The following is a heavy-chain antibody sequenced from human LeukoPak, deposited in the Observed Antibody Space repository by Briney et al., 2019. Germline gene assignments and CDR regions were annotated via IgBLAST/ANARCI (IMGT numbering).Heavy chain of an antibody. CDR1: GFTFSSNA. CDR2: IGDTGTNT. V-gene: IGHV3-23*01. CDR3: VKDPGGGYCSGGSCSY. Sequence: GGSLRLSCAASGFTFSSNAMSWVRQAPGKGLEWVSGIGDTGTNTFYADSVKGRFTISRDNSKSTVYLQMNNLRAEDTAIYYCVKDPGGGYCSGGSCSYWGQGTLVTVSS. D-gene: IGHD2-15*01. J-gene: IGHJ4*02.